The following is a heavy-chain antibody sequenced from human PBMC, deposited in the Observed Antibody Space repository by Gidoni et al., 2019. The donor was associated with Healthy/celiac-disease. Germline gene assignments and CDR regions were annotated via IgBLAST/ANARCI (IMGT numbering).Heavy chain of an antibody. V-gene: IGHV3-64D*08. D-gene: IGHD1-26*01. J-gene: IGHJ4*02. Sequence: EVQLVESGGGLVQPGGSLRLSCSASGFTFSSDAVHWVRQAPGKGLEYVSAISSNGGSTYYADSVKGRFTISRDNSKNTLYLQMSSLRAEDTAVYYCVKDQLILRGSYYPDAFDYWGQGTLVTVSS. CDR1: GFTFSSDA. CDR2: ISSNGGST. CDR3: VKDQLILRGSYYPDAFDY.